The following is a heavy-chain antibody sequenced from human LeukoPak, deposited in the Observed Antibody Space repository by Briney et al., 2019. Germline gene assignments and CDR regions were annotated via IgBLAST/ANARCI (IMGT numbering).Heavy chain of an antibody. V-gene: IGHV3-23*01. CDR2: ISNSGGST. CDR3: ARGRYYDSSGYYYYYYGMDV. D-gene: IGHD3-22*01. CDR1: GFTFSSYV. J-gene: IGHJ6*02. Sequence: PGGSLRLSCAASGFTFSSYVMSWVRQAPGKGLEWVSSISNSGGSTYYADSVKGRFTISRDNSKNTLYLQMNSLRAEDTAVYYCARGRYYDSSGYYYYYYGMDVWGQGTTVTVSS.